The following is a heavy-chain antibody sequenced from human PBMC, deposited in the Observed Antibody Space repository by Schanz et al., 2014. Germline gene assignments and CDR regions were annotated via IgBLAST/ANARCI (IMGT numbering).Heavy chain of an antibody. D-gene: IGHD3-22*01. V-gene: IGHV3-48*01. Sequence: EVQLVESGGGLVQPGGSLRLSCAASGFTFSSYSMNWVRQAPGKGLEWVSYISSASSTINYADSVKGRFTISRDNAKNTLYLQMNTLRAEDTAVYYCARKMKVGVYGGKGHDSLDIWGQGTMVTVSS. CDR3: ARKMKVGVYGGKGHDSLDI. CDR2: ISSASSTI. CDR1: GFTFSSYS. J-gene: IGHJ3*02.